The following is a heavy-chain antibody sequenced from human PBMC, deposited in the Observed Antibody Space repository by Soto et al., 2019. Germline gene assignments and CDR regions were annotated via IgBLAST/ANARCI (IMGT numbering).Heavy chain of an antibody. V-gene: IGHV4-34*01. J-gene: IGHJ6*02. CDR2: INHSGST. CDR1: GGSFSGIY. CDR3: ARGPGYSYGYSVYYYYYCMDR. Sequence: SETLSLTCVVYGGSFSGIYWSWIRQPPGKGLEWIGEINHSGSTNYSPSLESRVTISLDTSNNQFSLKLSSVTAADTAVYYCARGPGYSYGYSVYYYYYCMDRWAPGTTVSVSS. D-gene: IGHD5-18*01.